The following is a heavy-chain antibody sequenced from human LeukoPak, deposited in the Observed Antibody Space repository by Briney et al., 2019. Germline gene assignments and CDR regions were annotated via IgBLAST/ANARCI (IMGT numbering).Heavy chain of an antibody. CDR1: GFTFDDYA. CDR3: AGDFDY. Sequence: GGSLRLSCAASGFTFDDYAMHWVRQAPGKGLEWVSLISGDGGSTYYADSVKGRFTISRDNSKNTLYLQMNSLRAEDTAVYYCAGDFDYWGQGTLVTVSS. CDR2: ISGDGGST. J-gene: IGHJ4*02. V-gene: IGHV3-43*02.